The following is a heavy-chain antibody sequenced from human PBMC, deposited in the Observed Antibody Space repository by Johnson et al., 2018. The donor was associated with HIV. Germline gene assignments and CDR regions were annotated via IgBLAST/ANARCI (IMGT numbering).Heavy chain of an antibody. V-gene: IGHV3-11*04. CDR3: ARGGSDAFDI. J-gene: IGHJ3*02. CDR1: GFTFSDYY. D-gene: IGHD3-16*01. Sequence: QVQLVESGGGVVQPGGSLRLSCAASGFTFSDYYMSWIRQAPGKGLEWISYISPSGPTVYYADSVKGRFTISRDNAKKSLYVQMKSLRAADTALYYCARGGSDAFDIWGQGTMVTVSS. CDR2: ISPSGPTV.